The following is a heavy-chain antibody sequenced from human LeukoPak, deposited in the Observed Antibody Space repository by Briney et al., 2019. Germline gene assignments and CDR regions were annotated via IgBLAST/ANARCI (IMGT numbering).Heavy chain of an antibody. Sequence: SETLSLTCTVSGGSISSGSYYWSWIRQPAGKGLEWIGRIYTSGSTNYNPSLKSRVTISVDTSKNQFSLKLSSVTAADTAVYYCARDHWYSGSGYWFDPWGQGTLVTVSS. CDR1: GGSISSGSYY. V-gene: IGHV4-61*02. CDR2: IYTSGST. J-gene: IGHJ5*02. CDR3: ARDHWYSGSGYWFDP. D-gene: IGHD1-26*01.